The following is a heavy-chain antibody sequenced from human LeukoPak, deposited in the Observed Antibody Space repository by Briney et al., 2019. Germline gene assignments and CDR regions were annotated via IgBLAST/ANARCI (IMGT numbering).Heavy chain of an antibody. J-gene: IGHJ4*02. CDR2: ISSSGST. CDR3: ARGRWDKPDFWSGYYVAVYFDY. CDR1: GDSISSGDYY. D-gene: IGHD3-3*01. Sequence: PSQTLSLTCTVSGDSISSGDYYWSWIRQPAGKGLEWIGRISSSGSTNYNPSLKSRVTISVDTSKNQFSLKLSSVTAADTAVYYCARGRWDKPDFWSGYYVAVYFDYWGQGTLVTVSS. V-gene: IGHV4-61*02.